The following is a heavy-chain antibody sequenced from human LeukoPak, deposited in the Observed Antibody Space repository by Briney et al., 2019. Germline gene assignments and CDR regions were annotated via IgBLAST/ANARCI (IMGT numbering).Heavy chain of an antibody. J-gene: IGHJ4*02. D-gene: IGHD3-10*01. CDR2: IYHSGTT. Sequence: SGTLSLTCAVSGGSISSSYWWNWVRQPPGKGLEWIGEIYHSGTTNYNPSLKSRVTISVDKSMNQFSLKLSSVTAADTAVYYCARKTAYYYDSGSYYLPDYWGQGTLVTVPS. CDR3: ARKTAYYYDSGSYYLPDY. CDR1: GGSISSSYW. V-gene: IGHV4-4*02.